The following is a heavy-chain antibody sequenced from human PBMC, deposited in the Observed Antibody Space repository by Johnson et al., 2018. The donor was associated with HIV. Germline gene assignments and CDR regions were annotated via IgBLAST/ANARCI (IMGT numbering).Heavy chain of an antibody. V-gene: IGHV3-30*03. CDR1: GFTFSNYA. J-gene: IGHJ3*02. D-gene: IGHD3-10*01. Sequence: QVQLVESGGGVVQPGRSLRLSCTASGFTFSNYAIHWVRQAPGKGLEWVAGITYDGTNKYYADSVKGRFTLSRDNSKNTLYLQMNSLRAEDTAVYYCALEAVRSTDAFDIWDQGTMVIVSS. CDR3: ALEAVRSTDAFDI. CDR2: ITYDGTNK.